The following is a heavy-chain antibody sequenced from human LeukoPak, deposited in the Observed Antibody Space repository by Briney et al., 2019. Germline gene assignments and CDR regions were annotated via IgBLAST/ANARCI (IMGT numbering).Heavy chain of an antibody. V-gene: IGHV1-3*01. J-gene: IGHJ5*02. D-gene: IGHD4-23*01. CDR3: ARFEGDYVGWFDP. Sequence: ASVKVSCKASGYTFTSYAMHWVRQAPGQRLEWMGWINAGNGNTKYSQKFQGRVTITRDTSASTAYMELNSLRSEDTAVYYCARFEGDYVGWFDPWGQGTLVTVSS. CDR2: INAGNGNT. CDR1: GYTFTSYA.